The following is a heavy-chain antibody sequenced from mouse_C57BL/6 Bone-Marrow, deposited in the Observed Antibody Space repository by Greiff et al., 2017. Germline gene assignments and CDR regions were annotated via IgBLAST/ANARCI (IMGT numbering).Heavy chain of an antibody. CDR2: ISSGGSYT. Sequence: EVQLVESGGDLVKPGGSLKLSCAASGFTFSSYGMSWVRQTPDKRLEWVATISSGGSYTYYPDSVKGRFTISRDNAKNTLYRQMSSLKSEDTAMYYCASQLGVFDYWGQGTTLTVSS. V-gene: IGHV5-6*01. CDR3: ASQLGVFDY. CDR1: GFTFSSYG. D-gene: IGHD4-1*01. J-gene: IGHJ2*01.